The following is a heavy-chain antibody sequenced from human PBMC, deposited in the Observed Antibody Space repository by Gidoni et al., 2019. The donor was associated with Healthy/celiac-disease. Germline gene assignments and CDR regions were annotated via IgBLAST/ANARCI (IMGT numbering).Heavy chain of an antibody. D-gene: IGHD6-13*01. Sequence: VQLVESGAEVKKPGSSVKVSCKTSGSTFSSYAISWVRPAPGQGLEWMGRIIPICGIANYAQKFQVRVTITAEKSTSTAYRELSSLRSEDTAVYYCAREGWVYSSSWYSSIVNPYYFDYWGQGTLVTVSS. CDR3: AREGWVYSSSWYSSIVNPYYFDY. J-gene: IGHJ4*02. CDR2: IIPICGIA. V-gene: IGHV1-69*04. CDR1: GSTFSSYA.